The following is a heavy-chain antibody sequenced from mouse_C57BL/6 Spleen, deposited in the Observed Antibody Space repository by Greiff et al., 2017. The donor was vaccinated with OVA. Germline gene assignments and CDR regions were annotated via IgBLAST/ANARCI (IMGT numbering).Heavy chain of an antibody. Sequence: QVQLQQSGAELMKPGASVKLSCKATGYTFTGYWIEWVKQRPGHGLEWIGEILPGSGSTNYNEKFKGKATFTADTSSNTAYMQLSSLTTEDSAIYYCARTPYSSDSYYYAMDYWGQGTSVTVSS. CDR1: GYTFTGYW. D-gene: IGHD3-2*02. CDR2: ILPGSGST. CDR3: ARTPYSSDSYYYAMDY. V-gene: IGHV1-9*01. J-gene: IGHJ4*01.